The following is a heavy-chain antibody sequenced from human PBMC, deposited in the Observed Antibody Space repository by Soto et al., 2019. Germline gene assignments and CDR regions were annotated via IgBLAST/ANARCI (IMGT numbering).Heavy chain of an antibody. CDR2: TNHRGVT. CDR1: GASFSEYY. V-gene: IGHV4-34*01. CDR3: ARFGRMGVDH. Sequence: QVHLQQWGAGLLKPSETLSLSCTVSGASFSEYYWSWSRHPPGKGLEWIGETNHRGVTHYNRSLNGRVTTSVETSKNQFSLRLSSVTAADTGVYDCARFGRMGVDHWGQGTLVIVSS. J-gene: IGHJ4*02. D-gene: IGHD3-16*01.